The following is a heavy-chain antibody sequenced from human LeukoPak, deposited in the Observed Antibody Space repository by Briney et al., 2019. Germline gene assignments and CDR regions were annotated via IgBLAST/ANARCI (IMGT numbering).Heavy chain of an antibody. V-gene: IGHV3-30*02. J-gene: IGHJ4*02. D-gene: IGHD6-19*01. Sequence: SGGSLRLSCAASRFTFSSYVMHWVRQTPGKGPEWVAFIRHDGSYQQYADSVKGRFTVSRDNSKDTVYLQMNSLRTEDTAVYYCAKNRDSSDYPRDFDYWGQGTLVTVSS. CDR1: RFTFSSYV. CDR2: IRHDGSYQ. CDR3: AKNRDSSDYPRDFDY.